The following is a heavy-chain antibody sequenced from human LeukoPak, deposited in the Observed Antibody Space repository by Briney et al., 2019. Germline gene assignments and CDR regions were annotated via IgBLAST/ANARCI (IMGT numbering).Heavy chain of an antibody. D-gene: IGHD4-23*01. Sequence: GGSLRLSCAASGFTFSSYWMNWVRQAPGKGLVRVSRIASDGSSTTYADSVKVRFSISRDNAKNTLFLQMNSLRVEDTAVYYCARGRPHGNDYWGQGTLVTVSS. V-gene: IGHV3-74*01. CDR2: IASDGSST. CDR1: GFTFSSYW. J-gene: IGHJ4*02. CDR3: ARGRPHGNDY.